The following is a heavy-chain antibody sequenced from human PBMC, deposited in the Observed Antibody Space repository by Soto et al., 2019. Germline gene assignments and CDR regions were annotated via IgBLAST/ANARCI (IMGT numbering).Heavy chain of an antibody. V-gene: IGHV3-23*01. J-gene: IGHJ4*02. Sequence: LRLSCAASGFTFSSYSMSWVRQAPGKGLEWVSAITGSGGSTYYADSVKGRFTISRDNSKNTLYLQMNSLRAEDTAVYYCAKEGDLIGYNYGYWFDYWRQGTLGTVPS. CDR1: GFTFSSYS. D-gene: IGHD5-18*01. CDR2: ITGSGGST. CDR3: AKEGDLIGYNYGYWFDY.